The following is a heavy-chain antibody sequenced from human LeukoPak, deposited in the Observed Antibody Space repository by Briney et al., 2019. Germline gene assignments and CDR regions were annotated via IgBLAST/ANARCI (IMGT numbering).Heavy chain of an antibody. CDR2: ISGSGGST. CDR1: GFTFSSYG. CDR3: AKRSSYYGSGGTN. D-gene: IGHD3-10*01. V-gene: IGHV3-23*01. J-gene: IGHJ4*02. Sequence: GGSLRLSCAASGFTFSSYGMSWVRQAPGKGLEWVSAISGSGGSTYYADSVKGRFTISRDNSKNTLYLQMNSLRAEDTAVYYCAKRSSYYGSGGTNWGQGTQVTVSS.